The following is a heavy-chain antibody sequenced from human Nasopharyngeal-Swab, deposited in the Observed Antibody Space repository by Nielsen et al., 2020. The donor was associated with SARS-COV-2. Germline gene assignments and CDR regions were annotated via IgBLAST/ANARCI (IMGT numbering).Heavy chain of an antibody. D-gene: IGHD3-22*01. CDR1: GFTFSSYW. CDR3: ARDMGYYYDSSGRDYFDY. Sequence: GESLKISCAASGFTFSSYWMSWVRQAPGKGLEWVANIKQDGSEKYYVDSVKGRFTISRDNAKNSLYLQMNSLRAEDTAVYYCARDMGYYYDSSGRDYFDYWGQGTLVTVSS. CDR2: IKQDGSEK. J-gene: IGHJ4*02. V-gene: IGHV3-7*01.